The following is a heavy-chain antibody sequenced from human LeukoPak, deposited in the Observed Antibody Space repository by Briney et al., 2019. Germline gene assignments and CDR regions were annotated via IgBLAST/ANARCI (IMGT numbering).Heavy chain of an antibody. J-gene: IGHJ4*02. Sequence: PGGSLRLSCAASGFTFSSYSMNWVRQAPGKGLEWVSSISSSSSYIYYADSVKGRFTISRDNAKNSLYLQMNSLRAEDMALYYCAKGSGSYYDYFDYWGQGTLVTVSS. CDR1: GFTFSSYS. V-gene: IGHV3-21*04. CDR2: ISSSSSYI. CDR3: AKGSGSYYDYFDY. D-gene: IGHD1-26*01.